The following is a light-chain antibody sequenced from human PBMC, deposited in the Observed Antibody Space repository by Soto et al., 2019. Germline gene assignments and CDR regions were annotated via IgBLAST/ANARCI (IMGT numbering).Light chain of an antibody. V-gene: IGLV2-18*02. CDR1: SIDVGSRKS. J-gene: IGLJ1*01. Sequence: QSALTQPPSVSGSPGQSVTISCSGSSIDVGSRKSVSWYKQAPGSSPKLIIFEVNTRPSGVPDRFSESKSGNTASLTISGLQPEDEGYYSCRSYIMSITPPVFGTGTKLTVL. CDR3: RSYIMSITPPV. CDR2: EVN.